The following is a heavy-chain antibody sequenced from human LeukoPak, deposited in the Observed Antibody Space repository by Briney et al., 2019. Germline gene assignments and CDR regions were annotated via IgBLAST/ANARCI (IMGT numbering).Heavy chain of an antibody. CDR1: GFSFSSYG. CDR3: ARDAVAEQWLVYYYYYGMDV. D-gene: IGHD6-19*01. J-gene: IGHJ6*02. Sequence: GRSLRLSCAASGFSFSSYGMHWVRQAPGKGLEWVAVIWYDGSIKYYGDSVKGRFTISRDNAKNSLYLQMNSLRAEDTAVYYCARDAVAEQWLVYYYYYGMDVWGQGTTVTVSS. V-gene: IGHV3-33*01. CDR2: IWYDGSIK.